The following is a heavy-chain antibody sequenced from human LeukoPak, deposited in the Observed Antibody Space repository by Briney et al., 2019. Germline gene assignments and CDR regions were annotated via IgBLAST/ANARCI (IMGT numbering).Heavy chain of an antibody. J-gene: IGHJ5*02. D-gene: IGHD2-2*01. CDR1: GFTFGDYA. CDR2: IRSKAYGGTT. V-gene: IGHV3-49*04. Sequence: PGRSLRLSCTASGFTFGDYAMSWVRQAPGKGLEWVGFIRSKAYGGTTEYAASVKGRFTISRDDSKSIAYLQMNSLKTEDTAVYYCTRDLSAYCSSTSCYSWFDPWGQGTLVTVSS. CDR3: TRDLSAYCSSTSCYSWFDP.